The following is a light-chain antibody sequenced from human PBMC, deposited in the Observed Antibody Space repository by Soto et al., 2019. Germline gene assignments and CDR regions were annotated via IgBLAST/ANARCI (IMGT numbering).Light chain of an antibody. CDR3: QKNNTWPPGT. Sequence: EIVMTQSPATLSVSPGERATLSCRASQSVSSNLAWYQQKPGQAPRLLIYGASTRATGIPARFSGSGSGTEFTLTIGGLQLEDFAVYYCQKNNTWPPGTFGQGPKVE. V-gene: IGKV3-15*01. J-gene: IGKJ1*01. CDR2: GAS. CDR1: QSVSSN.